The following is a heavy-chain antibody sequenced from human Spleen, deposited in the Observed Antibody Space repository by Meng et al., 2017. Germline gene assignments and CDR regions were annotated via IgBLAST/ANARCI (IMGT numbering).Heavy chain of an antibody. J-gene: IGHJ4*02. CDR2: IIDRGST. Sequence: QVQLQQWGAGLLNPSETLSLTCAVYGGSFSDYYWSWIRQPPGKGXEWIGEIIDRGSTNYNPSLKSRIAISVDTSKNQFSLKLSSVTAADTAVYYCAGGPNWGQGTLVTVSS. CDR1: GGSFSDYY. CDR3: AGGPN. V-gene: IGHV4-34*01.